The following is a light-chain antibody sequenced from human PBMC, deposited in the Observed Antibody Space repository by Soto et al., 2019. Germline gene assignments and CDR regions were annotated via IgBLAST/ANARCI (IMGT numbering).Light chain of an antibody. CDR3: QQLNSYRPS. CDR1: QGISSY. Sequence: DIQLTQSPSFLSASVGDRVTITCRASQGISSYLAWYQQKPGNAPKLLIYAASTLQSGVPSSVSGSGSGSEFTLTISGLQPEDFANYYCQQLNSYRPSFGQGTKVEIK. V-gene: IGKV1-9*01. J-gene: IGKJ1*01. CDR2: AAS.